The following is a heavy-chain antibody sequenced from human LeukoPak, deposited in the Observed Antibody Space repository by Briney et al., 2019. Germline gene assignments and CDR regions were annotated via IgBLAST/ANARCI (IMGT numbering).Heavy chain of an antibody. V-gene: IGHV4-59*12. Sequence: SETLSLTCTVSGGSISSYYWSWIRQPPGKGLEWIGYIYYSGSTNYNPSLKSRVTISVDTSKNQFSLKLNSVTAADTAVYCCARGRGYSYGPDNWFDPWGQGTLVTVSS. CDR1: GGSISSYY. J-gene: IGHJ5*02. CDR2: IYYSGST. D-gene: IGHD5-18*01. CDR3: ARGRGYSYGPDNWFDP.